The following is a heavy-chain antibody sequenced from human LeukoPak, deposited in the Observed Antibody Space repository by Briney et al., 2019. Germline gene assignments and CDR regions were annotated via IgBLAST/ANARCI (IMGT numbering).Heavy chain of an antibody. V-gene: IGHV3-23*01. D-gene: IGHD3-22*01. CDR1: GFTFSSYA. J-gene: IGHJ3*02. Sequence: GGSLRLSCAASGFTFSSYAMSWVRQAPGRGLEWVSAISGSGGSTYYADSVKGRFTISRDNSKNTLYLQMNSLRAEDTAVYYCAKPQGSYYYDSSGYSYWDDAFDIWGQGTMVTVSS. CDR2: ISGSGGST. CDR3: AKPQGSYYYDSSGYSYWDDAFDI.